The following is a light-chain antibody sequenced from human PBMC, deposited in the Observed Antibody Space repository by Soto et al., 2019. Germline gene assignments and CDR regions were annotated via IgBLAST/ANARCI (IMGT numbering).Light chain of an antibody. CDR2: KAS. V-gene: IGKV1-5*03. CDR1: QSLSSW. J-gene: IGKJ1*01. Sequence: IQMAQSPFALSAAVLDRGTLPWRASQSLSSWLAWYQQKPGKAPKLLIYKASSLESGVPSRFSGSGSGTEFTLTISSLQPEDFATYYCQQYRSYSPTFGQGTKVDI. CDR3: QQYRSYSPT.